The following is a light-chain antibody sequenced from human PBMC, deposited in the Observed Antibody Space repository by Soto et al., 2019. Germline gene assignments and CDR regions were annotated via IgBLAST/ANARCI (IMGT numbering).Light chain of an antibody. CDR3: RSYTIANTTVV. V-gene: IGLV2-14*01. CDR1: SSDIGSYTY. CDR2: EVD. J-gene: IGLJ2*01. Sequence: QSALTQPASVSGSPGQSITISCTGTSSDIGSYTYVSGYQQHPGQVPKLMIYEVDNRPSGVSSRFSGSKSGNTASLTISGLQAEDEADYYCRSYTIANTTVVFGGGTKVTVL.